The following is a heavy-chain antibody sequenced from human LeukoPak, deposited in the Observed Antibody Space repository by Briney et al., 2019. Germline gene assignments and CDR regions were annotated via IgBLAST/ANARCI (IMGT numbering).Heavy chain of an antibody. Sequence: GASVKVSCKASGGTFSSYAISWVRQAPGQGLEWMGGIIPIFGTANYAQKFQGRVTITSDKSTSTAYMELSSLRSEDTAVYYCARDREHHSVAIVATIRGTGGINWFDPWGQGTLVTVSS. D-gene: IGHD5-12*01. J-gene: IGHJ5*02. CDR2: IIPIFGTA. CDR1: GGTFSSYA. CDR3: ARDREHHSVAIVATIRGTGGINWFDP. V-gene: IGHV1-69*06.